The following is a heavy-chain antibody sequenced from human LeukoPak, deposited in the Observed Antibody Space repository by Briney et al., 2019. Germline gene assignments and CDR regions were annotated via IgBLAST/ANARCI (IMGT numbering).Heavy chain of an antibody. V-gene: IGHV3-30-3*01. J-gene: IGHJ3*02. CDR2: ISYDGSNK. CDR3: ARETYYYDSSRRNAFDI. D-gene: IGHD3-22*01. Sequence: PGRSLRLSCAASGFTFSSYAMHWVRQAPGKGLEWVAVISYDGSNKYYADSVKGRFTIPRDNSKNTLYLQMNSLRAEDTAVYYCARETYYYDSSRRNAFDIWGQGTMVTVSS. CDR1: GFTFSSYA.